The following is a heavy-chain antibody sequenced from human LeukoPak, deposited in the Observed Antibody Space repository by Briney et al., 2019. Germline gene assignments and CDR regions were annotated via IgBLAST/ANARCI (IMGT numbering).Heavy chain of an antibody. D-gene: IGHD3-10*01. CDR1: GYTFTSYA. Sequence: ASVKVSCKVSGYTFTSYAMHWVRQAPGQRLEWMGWINAGNGNTKYSRKFQGRVTITRDTSASTAYMELSSLRSEDTAVYYCARDQKGDLDYWGQGTLVTVSS. J-gene: IGHJ4*02. CDR2: INAGNGNT. V-gene: IGHV1-3*01. CDR3: ARDQKGDLDY.